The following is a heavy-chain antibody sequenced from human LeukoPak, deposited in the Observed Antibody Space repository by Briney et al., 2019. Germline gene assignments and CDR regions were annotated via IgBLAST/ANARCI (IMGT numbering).Heavy chain of an antibody. D-gene: IGHD6-19*01. Sequence: SVTLSLTCTVSGGSISSYYWSWIRQPPGKGLEWIGYIYYSGSTNYNPSLKSRVTISVDTSKNQFSLKLSSVTAADTAVYYCARQGGGWLIDYWGQGTLVTVSS. J-gene: IGHJ4*02. V-gene: IGHV4-59*08. CDR3: ARQGGGWLIDY. CDR2: IYYSGST. CDR1: GGSISSYY.